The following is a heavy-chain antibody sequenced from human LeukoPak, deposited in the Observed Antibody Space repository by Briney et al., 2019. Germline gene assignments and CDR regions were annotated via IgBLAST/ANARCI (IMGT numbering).Heavy chain of an antibody. V-gene: IGHV1-18*01. D-gene: IGHD2-15*01. CDR3: ARAKGYCSGGSCYYYMDV. J-gene: IGHJ6*03. Sequence: ASVKVSCKASGYTFTTYGITWVRQAPGQGLEWMGWISAYNGNTNYAQKLQGRVTMTTDTSTSTAYMELRSLRSDDTAVYYCARAKGYCSGGSCYYYMDVWGKGTTVTVSS. CDR1: GYTFTTYG. CDR2: ISAYNGNT.